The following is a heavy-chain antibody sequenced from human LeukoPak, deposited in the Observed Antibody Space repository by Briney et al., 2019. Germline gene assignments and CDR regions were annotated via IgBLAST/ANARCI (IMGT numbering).Heavy chain of an antibody. CDR2: FSGSGGST. CDR1: GFTFSSYA. Sequence: GGSLRLSCAASGFTFSSYAMSWVRQAPGKGLECISGFSGSGGSTYYADSVKGRFTISRDNAKNTLYLQMHSLRAEDTAVYYCARGEEQWLVPVGRRTLRRVCPLDIWGPGTMVTVSS. J-gene: IGHJ3*02. D-gene: IGHD6-19*01. V-gene: IGHV3-23*01. CDR3: ARGEEQWLVPVGRRTLRRVCPLDI.